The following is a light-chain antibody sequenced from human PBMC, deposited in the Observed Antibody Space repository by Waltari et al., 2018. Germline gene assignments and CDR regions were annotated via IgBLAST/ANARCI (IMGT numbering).Light chain of an antibody. Sequence: SYVLTHPPSVSVSTGQTPRLTCGGNNIGSKSVHWYQQKPGQAPVLVVYYDSDRTSGIPDLFSGSNSGNAATLTISRGEAGDEADYYCQVWDRSSDPLVVFCGGTKLTVL. CDR3: QVWDRSSDPLVV. V-gene: IGLV3-21*02. J-gene: IGLJ2*01. CDR1: NIGSKS. CDR2: YDS.